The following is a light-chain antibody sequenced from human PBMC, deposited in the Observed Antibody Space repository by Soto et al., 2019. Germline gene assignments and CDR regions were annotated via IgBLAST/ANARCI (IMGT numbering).Light chain of an antibody. J-gene: IGKJ5*01. CDR3: QQYAGSPT. Sequence: EIVLTQSPGTLSLSPGERATLSCWASQSVASTYLGWYQQKPGQAPRLLIYGASSTATGVPDRFSGSGSGTDFTLTISRLEPEDFALYYGQQYAGSPTFGQGTRLEIK. CDR1: QSVASTY. V-gene: IGKV3-20*01. CDR2: GAS.